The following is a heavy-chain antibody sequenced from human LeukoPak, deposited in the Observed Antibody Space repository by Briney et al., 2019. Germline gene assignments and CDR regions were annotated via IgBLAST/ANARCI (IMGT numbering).Heavy chain of an antibody. CDR3: VKWGPYCSTHYCPALES. J-gene: IGHJ4*02. V-gene: IGHV3-7*01. CDR1: GFMFSDYW. D-gene: IGHD4-11*01. Sequence: PGGSLRLSCTASGFMFSDYWMSWVRQAPGKGPEWVANINPAGSQQYSVGSLKGRFTVSRDNAKKSFYLQMNYLRAEDTAVYHCVKWGPYCSTHYCPALESWGQGTLVTVSS. CDR2: INPAGSQQ.